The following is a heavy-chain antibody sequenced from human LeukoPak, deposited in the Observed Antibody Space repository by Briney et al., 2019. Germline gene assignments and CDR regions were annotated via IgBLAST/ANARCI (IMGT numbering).Heavy chain of an antibody. Sequence: SETLSLTCTVSGYSISSGYYWGWIRQPPGKGLEWIGSIYHSGSTYYKPSLKSRVTISVDTSKNQFSLKLSSVTAADTAVYYCARDIRIAGTMYFDYWGQGTRVIVSS. CDR1: GYSISSGYY. J-gene: IGHJ4*02. D-gene: IGHD1-20*01. CDR3: ARDIRIAGTMYFDY. CDR2: IYHSGST. V-gene: IGHV4-38-2*02.